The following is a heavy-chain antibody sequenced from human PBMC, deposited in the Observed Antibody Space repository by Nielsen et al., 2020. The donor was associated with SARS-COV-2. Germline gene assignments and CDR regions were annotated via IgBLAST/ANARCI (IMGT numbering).Heavy chain of an antibody. CDR1: GGSITSSGHY. D-gene: IGHD3-10*01. V-gene: IGHV4-39*01. CDR2: TSYSGST. J-gene: IGHJ4*02. CDR3: ARWFMGGGFDY. Sequence: GSLRLSCSVSGGSITSSGHYWGWIRQPPGKGLEWIGSTSYSGSTYYNPSLKSRVAISEDTSKNQFSLKLISVTAADTAVFYCARWFMGGGFDYWGQGSLVTVSS.